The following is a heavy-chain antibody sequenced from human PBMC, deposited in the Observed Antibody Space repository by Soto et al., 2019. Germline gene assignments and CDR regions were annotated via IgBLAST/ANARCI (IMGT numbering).Heavy chain of an antibody. CDR1: GYSFTSYW. CDR2: IYPGDSDT. V-gene: IGHV5-51*01. Sequence: PGESLKISCKGSGYSFTSYWIGWVRQMPGKGLEWVGIIYPGDSDTRYSPSFQGQVTISADKSISTAYLQWSSLKASDTAMYYCARRRSSSWYRGDWYYYYGMDVWGQGTTVTVYS. D-gene: IGHD6-13*01. J-gene: IGHJ6*02. CDR3: ARRRSSSWYRGDWYYYYGMDV.